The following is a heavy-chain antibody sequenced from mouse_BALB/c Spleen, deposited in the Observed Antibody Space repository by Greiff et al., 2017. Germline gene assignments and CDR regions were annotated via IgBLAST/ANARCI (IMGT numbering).Heavy chain of an antibody. J-gene: IGHJ3*01. CDR1: GFTFSSYA. CDR2: ISSGGST. CDR3: LRGWFAY. V-gene: IGHV5-6-5*01. Sequence: EVMLVESGGGLVKPGGSLKLSCAASGFTFSSYAMSWVRQTPEKRLEWVASISSGGSTYYPDSVKGRFTISRDNARNILYLQMSSLRSEDTAMYYCLRGWFAYWGQGTLVTVSA.